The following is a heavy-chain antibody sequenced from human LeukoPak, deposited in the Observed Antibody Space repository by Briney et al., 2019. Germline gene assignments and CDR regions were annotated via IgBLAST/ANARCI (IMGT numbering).Heavy chain of an antibody. Sequence: PGGSLRLSCAASGFTFSSYAMSWVRQAPGKGLEWVSSISSSSSYIYYADSVKGRFTISRDNAKNSLYLQMNSLRAEDTAVYYCAREYYYDSSGYYYVRAFDIWGQGTMVTVSS. V-gene: IGHV3-21*01. CDR3: AREYYYDSSGYYYVRAFDI. J-gene: IGHJ3*02. D-gene: IGHD3-22*01. CDR2: ISSSSSYI. CDR1: GFTFSSYA.